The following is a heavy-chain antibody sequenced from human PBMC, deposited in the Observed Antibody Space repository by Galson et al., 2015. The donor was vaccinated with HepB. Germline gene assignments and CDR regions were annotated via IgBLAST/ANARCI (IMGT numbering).Heavy chain of an antibody. D-gene: IGHD6-13*01. CDR1: GFTVSSNY. CDR3: ARVSGSWYGPKYMYYFDY. Sequence: SLRLSCAASGFTVSSNYMSWVRQAPGKGLEWVSVIYSGGSTYYADSVKGRFTISRDNSKNTLYLQMNSLRAEDTAVYYCARVSGSWYGPKYMYYFDYWGQGTLVTVSS. CDR2: IYSGGST. V-gene: IGHV3-53*01. J-gene: IGHJ4*02.